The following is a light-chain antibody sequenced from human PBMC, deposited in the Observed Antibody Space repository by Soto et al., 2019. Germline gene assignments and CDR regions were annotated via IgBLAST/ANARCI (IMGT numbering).Light chain of an antibody. V-gene: IGKV1-33*01. Sequence: DIQMTQSPSSLSASVGDRVTITCQASQDISNYLNSYQQKPGKAPKLLIYDASNLETGVPSRFSGSGSGTDFTFTISSLQPEDIATYYCQQYDNLLFTFGPGTKVDIK. J-gene: IGKJ3*01. CDR1: QDISNY. CDR3: QQYDNLLFT. CDR2: DAS.